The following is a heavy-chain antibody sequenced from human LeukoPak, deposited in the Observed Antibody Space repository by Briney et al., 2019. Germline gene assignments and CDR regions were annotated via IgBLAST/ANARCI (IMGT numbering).Heavy chain of an antibody. D-gene: IGHD5-24*01. CDR1: GFIFSSNW. V-gene: IGHV3-7*03. CDR3: AKEGRSLQTY. Sequence: GGSLRLSCAASGFIFSSNWMSWVRLAPGKGLEWGANIKEDGTDTYYVDSVKGRFTISRDNAKNSLYLQMNSLRVEDTAVYYCAKEGRSLQTYWGQGTLVTVSS. CDR2: IKEDGTDT. J-gene: IGHJ4*02.